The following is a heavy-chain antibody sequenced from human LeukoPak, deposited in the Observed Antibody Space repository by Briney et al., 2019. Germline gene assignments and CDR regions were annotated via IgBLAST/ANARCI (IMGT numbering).Heavy chain of an antibody. D-gene: IGHD6-13*01. V-gene: IGHV1-18*01. CDR3: ARSQGSTWYPAF. Sequence: ASVKVSCKASGYTFSNYGISWVRQAPGQGLEWMGWISSYNGNTKYAPTFEGRVTMTTDTSTTTTYMELRGLRSDDTALYYCARSQGSTWYPAFWGQGTLVTVSS. J-gene: IGHJ4*02. CDR2: ISSYNGNT. CDR1: GYTFSNYG.